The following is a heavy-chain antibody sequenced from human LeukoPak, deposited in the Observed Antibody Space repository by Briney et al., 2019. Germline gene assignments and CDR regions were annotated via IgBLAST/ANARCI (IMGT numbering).Heavy chain of an antibody. Sequence: GGSLRLSCAASGFTFSSYPMHWVRQAPGKGLEYVSSILGNGGTTSYANSVKGRFTISRDNSKNTLYLQMNSLRAEDTAVYYCARGDQNSYGYSRDYWGQGTLVTVSS. CDR3: ARGDQNSYGYSRDY. J-gene: IGHJ4*02. CDR2: ILGNGGTT. CDR1: GFTFSSYP. V-gene: IGHV3-64*01. D-gene: IGHD5-18*01.